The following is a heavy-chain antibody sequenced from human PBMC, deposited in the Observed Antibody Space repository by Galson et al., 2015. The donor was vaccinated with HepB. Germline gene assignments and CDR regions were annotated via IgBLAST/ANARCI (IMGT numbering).Heavy chain of an antibody. CDR3: ARGRGYSGYDLRDY. D-gene: IGHD5-12*01. Sequence: ETLSLTCAVSGGSISSSNWWSWVRQPPGKGLEWIGEIYHSGSTNYNPSLKSRVTISVDTSKNQFSLKLSSVTAADTAVYYCARGRGYSGYDLRDYWGQGTLVTVSS. CDR1: GGSISSSNW. J-gene: IGHJ4*02. V-gene: IGHV4-4*02. CDR2: IYHSGST.